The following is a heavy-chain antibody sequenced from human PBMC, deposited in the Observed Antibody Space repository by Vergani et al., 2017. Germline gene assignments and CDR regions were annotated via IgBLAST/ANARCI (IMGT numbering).Heavy chain of an antibody. CDR2: IYTSGST. CDR1: GGSISSYY. Sequence: QVQLQESGPGLVKPSETLSLTCTVSGGSISSYYWSWIRQPAGKGLEWIGRIYTSGSTNYNPSLKSRVTMSVDTSKNQFSLKLSSVTAADTAGYYCARDLGPSYDDFWSGYYYNWFDPWGQGTLVTVSS. D-gene: IGHD3-3*01. V-gene: IGHV4-4*07. CDR3: ARDLGPSYDDFWSGYYYNWFDP. J-gene: IGHJ5*02.